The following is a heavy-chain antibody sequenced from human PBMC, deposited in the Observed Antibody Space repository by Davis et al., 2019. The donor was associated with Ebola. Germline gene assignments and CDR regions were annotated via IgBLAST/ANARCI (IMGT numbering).Heavy chain of an antibody. CDR1: GFTFSSYE. D-gene: IGHD5-12*01. CDR3: ARVPIVATIRADY. Sequence: PGGSLRLSCAASGFTFSSYEMNWVRQAPGKGLEWVSYISSSGSTIYYADSVKGRFTISRDNAKNSLYLQMNSLRDEDTAVYYCARVPIVATIRADYWGQGTLVTVSS. CDR2: ISSSGSTI. V-gene: IGHV3-48*03. J-gene: IGHJ4*02.